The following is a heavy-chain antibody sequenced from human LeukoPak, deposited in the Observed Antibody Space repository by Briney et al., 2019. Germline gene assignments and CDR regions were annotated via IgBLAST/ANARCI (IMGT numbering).Heavy chain of an antibody. CDR1: GASISSYY. D-gene: IGHD3-9*01. V-gene: IGHV4-59*12. J-gene: IGHJ6*02. CDR2: IYYSVSP. Sequence: PSETLSLTCTVSGASISSYYWSWIRQPPGKGLEWIGYIYYSVSPNYNPSLNSRVTISVDTSKNQFSLKLSSVTAADTAVYYCARLTSPGQYYYYGMDVWGQGTTVTVSS. CDR3: ARLTSPGQYYYYGMDV.